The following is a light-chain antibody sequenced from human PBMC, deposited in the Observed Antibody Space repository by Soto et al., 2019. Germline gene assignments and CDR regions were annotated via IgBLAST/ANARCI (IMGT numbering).Light chain of an antibody. CDR3: SSYTSSNTVL. Sequence: QLVLTQPASVSGSPGQSITISCTGTSSDVGGYNYVSWYQQNPGKAPKLMIYNVSNRPSGVSNRFSGSKSGNTASLTISGLQAEDEADYYGSSYTSSNTVLFGGGTKLTVL. CDR2: NVS. J-gene: IGLJ2*01. CDR1: SSDVGGYNY. V-gene: IGLV2-14*01.